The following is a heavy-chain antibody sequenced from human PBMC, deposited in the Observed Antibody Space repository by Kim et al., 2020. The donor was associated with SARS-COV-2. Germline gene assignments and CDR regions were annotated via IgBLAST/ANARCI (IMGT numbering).Heavy chain of an antibody. CDR3: AKLLDFPD. Sequence: GGSLRLSCAASGFTFDDYAMHWVRQAPGKGLEWVSGISWNSGSIGYADSVKGRFTISRDNAKNSLYLQMNSLRAEDTALYYCAKLLDFPDWGQGTLVTVS. V-gene: IGHV3-9*01. J-gene: IGHJ4*02. D-gene: IGHD3-10*01. CDR1: GFTFDDYA. CDR2: ISWNSGSI.